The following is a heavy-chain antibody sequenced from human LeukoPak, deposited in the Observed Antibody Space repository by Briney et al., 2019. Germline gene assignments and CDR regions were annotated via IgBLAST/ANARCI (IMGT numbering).Heavy chain of an antibody. Sequence: GGALRISCAAPGFTFSSYAMHWVRQAPGQGLEWVAVISYDESNKYYADSVKGRFTISRDNSKNTLYLQMNSLRAEDTAVYYCAREYRAIDYWGQGTLVTVSS. V-gene: IGHV3-30-3*01. CDR2: ISYDESNK. D-gene: IGHD1-26*01. CDR3: AREYRAIDY. CDR1: GFTFSSYA. J-gene: IGHJ4*02.